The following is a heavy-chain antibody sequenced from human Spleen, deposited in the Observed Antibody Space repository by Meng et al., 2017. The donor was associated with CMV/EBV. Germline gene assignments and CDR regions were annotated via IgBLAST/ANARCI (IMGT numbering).Heavy chain of an antibody. CDR1: GYTFTKYH. J-gene: IGHJ4*02. V-gene: IGHV1-46*01. CDR3: ARRGNGGSGDY. CDR2: INPSGGRI. D-gene: IGHD1-26*01. Sequence: SCKASGYTFTKYHLHWVRQAPGQGLEWMGIINPSGGRITYAQKFQGRVTLTSDTSTTTVYMDLKSLRSEDTAVYYCARRGNGGSGDYWGQGTLVTVSS.